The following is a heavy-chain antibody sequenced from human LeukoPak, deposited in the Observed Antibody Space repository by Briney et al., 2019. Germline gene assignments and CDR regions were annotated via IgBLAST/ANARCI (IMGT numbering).Heavy chain of an antibody. Sequence: PGASLRLSCAASGFTFSSYAMSWVRQAPGKGLEWVSAISGSGGITYYTDSVRGRFTISRDNSKNILYLQMNSLRAEDTAVYYCAKDSSSWLDYWGQGTLVTVSS. CDR1: GFTFSSYA. CDR3: AKDSSSWLDY. J-gene: IGHJ4*02. CDR2: ISGSGGIT. D-gene: IGHD6-13*01. V-gene: IGHV3-23*01.